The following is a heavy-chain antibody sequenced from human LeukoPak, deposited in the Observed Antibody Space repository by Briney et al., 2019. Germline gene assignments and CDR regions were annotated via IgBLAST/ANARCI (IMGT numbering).Heavy chain of an antibody. J-gene: IGHJ4*02. V-gene: IGHV1-18*01. CDR3: ARDRSPFSSSLALDFDY. CDR2: ISAYNGNT. Sequence: ASVKVSCKASGYTFTSYGISWVRQAPGQGLEWMGWISAYNGNTNYEQKLQGRVTMTTDTSTSTAYMELRSLRSDDTAVYYCARDRSPFSSSLALDFDYWGQGTLVTVSS. D-gene: IGHD6-6*01. CDR1: GYTFTSYG.